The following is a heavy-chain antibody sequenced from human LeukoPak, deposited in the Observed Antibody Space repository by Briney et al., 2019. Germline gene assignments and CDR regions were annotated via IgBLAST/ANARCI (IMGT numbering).Heavy chain of an antibody. J-gene: IGHJ4*02. CDR2: INDDSSDI. Sequence: GGSLRLSCAASGFTFSLYAMNWVRQAPGKGLEWVSYINDDSSDIHYAGSVRGRFTISRDDAKNFLFLQMNSLRAEDTALYYCVKAPNSYGSSRTFFEFWGQGTLVTVSS. CDR3: VKAPNSYGSSRTFFEF. CDR1: GFTFSLYA. V-gene: IGHV3-21*05. D-gene: IGHD6-6*01.